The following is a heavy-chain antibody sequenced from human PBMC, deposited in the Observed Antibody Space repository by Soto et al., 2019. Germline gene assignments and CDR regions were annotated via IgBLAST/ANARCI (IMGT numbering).Heavy chain of an antibody. D-gene: IGHD6-13*01. V-gene: IGHV4-61*01. J-gene: IGHJ6*02. CDR3: ARGLAAAAYYYGMDV. CDR2: INHSGST. Sequence: SETLALTCTVSSGSVSSGSYYWSWNRQPPGKGLEWIGEINHSGSTNYNPSLKSRVTISVDTSKNQFSLKLSSVTAADTAVYYCARGLAAAAYYYGMDVWGQGTTVTVSS. CDR1: SGSVSSGSYY.